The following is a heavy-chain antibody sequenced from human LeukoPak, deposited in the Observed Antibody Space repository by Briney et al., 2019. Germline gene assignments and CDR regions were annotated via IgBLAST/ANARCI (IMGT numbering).Heavy chain of an antibody. CDR2: ISGGGDTT. CDR1: GFTFSSYA. V-gene: IGHV3-23*01. J-gene: IGHJ4*02. CDR3: AKQGVVVSTFDY. Sequence: GGSLRLSCAASGFTFSSYAMTWVRQAPGKGLEWVSDISGGGDTTYYADSVKGRFTISRDNSKNTLYLQMNSLRAEDTAVYYCAKQGVVVSTFDYWGQGTLVTVSS. D-gene: IGHD3-22*01.